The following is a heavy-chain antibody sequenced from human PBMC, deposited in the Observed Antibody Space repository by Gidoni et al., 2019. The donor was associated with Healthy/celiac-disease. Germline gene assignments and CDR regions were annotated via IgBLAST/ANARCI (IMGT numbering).Heavy chain of an antibody. Sequence: QVQLQQWGARLLTPSETLSLTCAVYGGSFSGYYWSWIRQPPGKGLEWIGEIDHSGSTNYNPSLKSRVTISVDTSKNQCSLKLSFVTAADTAVYYCARVVVVVAATVFDYWGQGTLVTVSS. D-gene: IGHD2-15*01. CDR1: GGSFSGYY. CDR3: ARVVVVVAATVFDY. CDR2: IDHSGST. J-gene: IGHJ4*02. V-gene: IGHV4-34*01.